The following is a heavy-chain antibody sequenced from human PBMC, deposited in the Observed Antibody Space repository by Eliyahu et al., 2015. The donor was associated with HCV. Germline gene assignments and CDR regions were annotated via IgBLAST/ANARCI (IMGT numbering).Heavy chain of an antibody. D-gene: IGHD4-23*01. V-gene: IGHV4-4*07. CDR1: XXSIXSYY. Sequence: QVQLQESGPGLVKPSEPLSLTXIXXXXSIXSYYWNWIRQPAGKGLEWIGRIYSSXSTNDNPSLRSRVSMSVDTSKNQFSLRLSSVTAADTAVYYCARGHYRGASNYYFDFWGQGTLVTVSS. CDR3: ARGHYRGASNYYFDF. J-gene: IGHJ4*02. CDR2: IYSSXST.